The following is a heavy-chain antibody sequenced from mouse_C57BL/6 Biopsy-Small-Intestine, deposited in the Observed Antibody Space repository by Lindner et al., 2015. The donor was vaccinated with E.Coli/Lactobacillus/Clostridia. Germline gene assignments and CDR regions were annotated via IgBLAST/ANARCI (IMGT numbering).Heavy chain of an antibody. CDR3: ARESSGFDY. J-gene: IGHJ2*01. Sequence: VQLQESGAELVRPGSSVKMSCKTSGYTFTSYGINWVKQRPGQGLEWIGYIYIGSGYTEYNEKFKGKATLTSDTSSSTAYMQLSSLTSEDSAIYFCARESSGFDYWGQGTTLTVSS. V-gene: IGHV1-58*01. CDR2: IYIGSGYT. D-gene: IGHD3-2*02. CDR1: GYTFTSYG.